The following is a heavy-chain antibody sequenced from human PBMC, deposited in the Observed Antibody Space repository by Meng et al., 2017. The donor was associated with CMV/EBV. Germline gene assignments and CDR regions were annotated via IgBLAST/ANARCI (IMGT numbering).Heavy chain of an antibody. CDR3: ARDDCSGGSCYGY. J-gene: IGHJ4*02. D-gene: IGHD2-15*01. CDR1: GYSISSGYY. CDR2: IYHSGST. V-gene: IGHV4-38-2*02. Sequence: GSLRLSCTVSGYSISSGYYWGWIRQPPGKGLEWIGSIYHSGSTYYNPSLKSRVTISVDTSKNQFSLKLSSVTAADTAVYYRARDDCSGGSCYGYWGQGTLVTVSS.